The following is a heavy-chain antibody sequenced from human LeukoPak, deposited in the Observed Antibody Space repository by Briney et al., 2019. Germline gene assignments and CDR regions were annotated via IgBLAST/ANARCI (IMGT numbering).Heavy chain of an antibody. CDR2: INHSGST. D-gene: IGHD3-10*01. Sequence: SETLSLTCAVYGGSFSDYYWSRIRQPPGKGLEWIAEINHSGSTNYNPSLKSRVTISVDTSKNQFSLKLSSVTAADTAVYYCARGRVLWFGELYYFDYWGQGTLVTVSS. V-gene: IGHV4-34*01. J-gene: IGHJ4*02. CDR1: GGSFSDYY. CDR3: ARGRVLWFGELYYFDY.